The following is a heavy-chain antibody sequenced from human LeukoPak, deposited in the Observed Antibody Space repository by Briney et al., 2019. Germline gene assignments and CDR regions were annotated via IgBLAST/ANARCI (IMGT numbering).Heavy chain of an antibody. Sequence: SQTLSLTCAISGDSVSSNSAAWNWSRQSPSRGLEWLGRTYYRSKWYNDYAASVKSRITINPDTSKNQFSLQLNSVTPEDTAVYYCARMESSSRGGGDYWGQGTLVTVSS. D-gene: IGHD6-13*01. CDR3: ARMESSSRGGGDY. CDR2: TYYRSKWYN. V-gene: IGHV6-1*01. CDR1: GDSVSSNSAA. J-gene: IGHJ4*02.